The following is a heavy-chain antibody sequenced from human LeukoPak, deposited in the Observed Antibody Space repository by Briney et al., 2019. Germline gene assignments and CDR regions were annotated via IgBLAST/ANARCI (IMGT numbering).Heavy chain of an antibody. V-gene: IGHV4-30-4*01. Sequence: KPSQTLSLTCTVSGGSISSGDYYWSWIRQPPGKGLEWIGYIYYSGSTYYNPSLKSRVTISVDTSKNQFSLKLSSVTAADTAVYYCAKDSSGEDAFDIWGQGTMVTVSS. CDR1: GGSISSGDYY. CDR2: IYYSGST. J-gene: IGHJ3*02. CDR3: AKDSSGEDAFDI. D-gene: IGHD3-22*01.